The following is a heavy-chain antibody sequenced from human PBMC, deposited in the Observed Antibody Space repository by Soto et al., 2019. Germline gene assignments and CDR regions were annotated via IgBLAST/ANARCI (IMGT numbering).Heavy chain of an antibody. D-gene: IGHD1-1*01. CDR2: IYPGDSDT. CDR1: GYSCTGYG. Sequence: LGESQRISCRGAGYSCTGYGVGWARQIPGKGREWMGIIYPGDSDTRYSPSFQGQVTISRDNSKDTLYLQINSLRAEDTAVYYCANPIPKTGTTFGFWGQGTLVTVSS. CDR3: ANPIPKTGTTFGF. V-gene: IGHV5-51*01. J-gene: IGHJ4*02.